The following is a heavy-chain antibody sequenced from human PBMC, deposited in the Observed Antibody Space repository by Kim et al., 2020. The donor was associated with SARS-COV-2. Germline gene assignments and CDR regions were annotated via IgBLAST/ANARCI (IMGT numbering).Heavy chain of an antibody. V-gene: IGHV4-30-2*05. Sequence: GSTSHTPSLKSRVTISVDTSKNQFSLQLSSVTAADTAVYYCAGRWKWYFDLWGRGTLVTVSS. CDR2: GST. CDR3: AGRWKWYFDL. J-gene: IGHJ2*01. D-gene: IGHD1-1*01.